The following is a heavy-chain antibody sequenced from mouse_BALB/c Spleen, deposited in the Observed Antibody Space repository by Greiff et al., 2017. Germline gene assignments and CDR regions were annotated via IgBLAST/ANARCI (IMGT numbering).Heavy chain of an antibody. CDR2: INPSNGRT. Sequence: QVQLQQPGAELVKPGASVKLSCKASGYTFTSYWMHWVKQRPGQGLEWIGEINPSNGRTNYNEKFKSKATLTVDKSSSTAYMQLSSLTSEDSAVYYCARREYYDDDGFAYWGQGTLVTVSA. CDR1: GYTFTSYW. J-gene: IGHJ3*01. CDR3: ARREYYDDDGFAY. D-gene: IGHD2-4*01. V-gene: IGHV1S81*02.